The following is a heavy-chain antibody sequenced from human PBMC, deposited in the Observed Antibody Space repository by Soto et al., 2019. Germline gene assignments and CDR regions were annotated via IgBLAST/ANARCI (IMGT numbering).Heavy chain of an antibody. D-gene: IGHD3-22*01. Sequence: SETLSLTCTISGGSISSGDYWSWIRQPPGKGLEWIGYIYHSGGTYYNPSLKSRVTMSVDTSQNQFSLKLSSVTAADTAVYYCARTKYYFDSTAYLFDCWGQGALVTVSS. J-gene: IGHJ4*02. CDR2: IYHSGGT. CDR1: GGSISSGDY. CDR3: ARTKYYFDSTAYLFDC. V-gene: IGHV4-30-4*01.